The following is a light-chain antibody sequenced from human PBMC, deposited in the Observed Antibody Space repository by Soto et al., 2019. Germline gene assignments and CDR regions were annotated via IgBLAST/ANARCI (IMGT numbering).Light chain of an antibody. CDR2: AAS. Sequence: EIVMTQSPATLSVSPGERATLSCRASQSITSNLAWYQQKPGQAPRLLIYAASTRATGIPARFSGSGSGTEFTLTNSSLQSEDFAVYYCQQYNEWPSWTFGQGTKVDI. V-gene: IGKV3-15*01. CDR1: QSITSN. J-gene: IGKJ1*01. CDR3: QQYNEWPSWT.